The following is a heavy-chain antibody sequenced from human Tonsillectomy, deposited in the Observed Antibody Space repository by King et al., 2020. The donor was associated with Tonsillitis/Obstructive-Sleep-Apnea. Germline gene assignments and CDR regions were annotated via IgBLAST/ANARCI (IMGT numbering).Heavy chain of an antibody. D-gene: IGHD5-18*01. V-gene: IGHV4-39*01. Sequence: QLQESGPGLVKPSETLSLTCTVSGGPITSSSYYWGWIRQPPGKGLEWIGSIYYSGSTYYNPSLKSRVTISVDTSKNQFSLKLSSVTAADTAVYHCAGDGRGYNSGLGDYWGQGPLVTVSS. CDR1: GGPITSSSYY. J-gene: IGHJ4*02. CDR3: AGDGRGYNSGLGDY. CDR2: IYYSGST.